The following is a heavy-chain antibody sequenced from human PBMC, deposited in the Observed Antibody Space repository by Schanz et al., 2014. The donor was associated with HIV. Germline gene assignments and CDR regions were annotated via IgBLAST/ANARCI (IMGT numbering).Heavy chain of an antibody. D-gene: IGHD3-22*01. CDR2: INPNSGGT. Sequence: QVQLVQSGAELKKPGASVKVSCTASGYTFTSYYIHWVRQAPGQGLEWMGWINPNSGGTNLAQKFEGRVNMTIDRSITTASMELSRLNSDDTAMYFCTRLHYYYDRSGFSFDCWGQGTLVTVSS. CDR3: TRLHYYYDRSGFSFDC. J-gene: IGHJ4*02. CDR1: GYTFTSYY. V-gene: IGHV1-2*02.